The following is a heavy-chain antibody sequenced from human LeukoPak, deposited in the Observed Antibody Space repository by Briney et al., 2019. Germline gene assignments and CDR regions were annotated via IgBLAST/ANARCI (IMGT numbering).Heavy chain of an antibody. CDR2: IYGAGST. J-gene: IGHJ4*02. CDR3: ARVWDYYDSSGYLYYFDY. V-gene: IGHV3-66*01. CDR1: GLTVSNNY. Sequence: GGSLRLSCAASGLTVSNNYMSWVRQAPGKGLEWVSVIYGAGSTYYADFVKGRFTISRDNAKNSLYLQMNSLRAEDTAVYYCARVWDYYDSSGYLYYFDYWSQGTLVTVSS. D-gene: IGHD3-22*01.